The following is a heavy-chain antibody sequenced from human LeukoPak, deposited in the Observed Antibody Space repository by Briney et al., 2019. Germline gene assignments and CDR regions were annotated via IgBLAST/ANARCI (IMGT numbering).Heavy chain of an antibody. CDR1: GFTVSSNY. D-gene: IGHD5-18*01. CDR2: IYSGGST. CDR3: ARAAMVPFDY. Sequence: GGSLRLSCAASGFTVSSNYMSWVRQAPGKGLEWVSVIYSGGSTYYADSVKGRFTISRDNSKNTLYLQMNSLRAGDTAVYYCARAAMVPFDYWGQGTLVTVSS. J-gene: IGHJ4*02. V-gene: IGHV3-66*01.